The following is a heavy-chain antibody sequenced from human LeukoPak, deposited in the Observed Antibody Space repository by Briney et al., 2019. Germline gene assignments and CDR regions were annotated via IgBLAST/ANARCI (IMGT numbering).Heavy chain of an antibody. V-gene: IGHV3-53*01. Sequence: GGSLRLSCAASGFTVSSNYMSWVRQAPGKGLEWVSVIYSGGSTYYADSVKGRFTISRDNSKNTLYLQMNSLRAEDTAVYYCARVLRGYCSSTSCFRNWFDPWGQGTLVTVSS. CDR1: GFTVSSNY. D-gene: IGHD2-2*01. J-gene: IGHJ5*02. CDR3: ARVLRGYCSSTSCFRNWFDP. CDR2: IYSGGST.